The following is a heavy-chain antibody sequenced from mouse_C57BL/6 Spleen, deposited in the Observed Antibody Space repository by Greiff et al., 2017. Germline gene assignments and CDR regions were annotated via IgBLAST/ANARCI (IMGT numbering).Heavy chain of an antibody. Sequence: VKLVESGPELVKPGASVKISCKASGYSFTSYYIHWVKQRPAQGLEWIGWIYPGSGNTKYNEKFKGKATLTADTSSSTAYMQLSSLTSENSAVYYCADYYGSRGYFDVWGTGTTVTVSS. D-gene: IGHD1-1*01. J-gene: IGHJ1*03. CDR2: IYPGSGNT. V-gene: IGHV1-66*01. CDR1: GYSFTSYY. CDR3: ADYYGSRGYFDV.